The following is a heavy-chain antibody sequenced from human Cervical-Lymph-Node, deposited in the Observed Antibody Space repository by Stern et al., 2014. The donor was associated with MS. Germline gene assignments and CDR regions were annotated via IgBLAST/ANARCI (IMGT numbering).Heavy chain of an antibody. V-gene: IGHV1-8*01. CDR3: ARAVRHQLLSDY. CDR1: GYTFTSYD. Sequence: VQLVQSGAEVKKPGASVKVSCKASGYTFTSYDITWVRQATGQGLEWMGWMNPNSGETGYAQRFQGRVTMTRNTSISTAYMELSSLRSEDTAAYYCARAVRHQLLSDYWGQGTLVTVSS. CDR2: MNPNSGET. J-gene: IGHJ4*02. D-gene: IGHD2-2*01.